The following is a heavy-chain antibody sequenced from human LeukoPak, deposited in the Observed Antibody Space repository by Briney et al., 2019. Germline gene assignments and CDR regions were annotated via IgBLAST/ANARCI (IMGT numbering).Heavy chain of an antibody. Sequence: SVKVSCKASGYTFTGYYMHWVRQAPGQGLEWMGWINPNSGGTNYSQKFQGRVTMTRDTSISTAYMELSRLRSDDTAVYYCARDLVLRFLEWLNYGMDVWGQGTTVTVSS. D-gene: IGHD3-3*01. J-gene: IGHJ6*02. V-gene: IGHV1-2*02. CDR3: ARDLVLRFLEWLNYGMDV. CDR1: GYTFTGYY. CDR2: INPNSGGT.